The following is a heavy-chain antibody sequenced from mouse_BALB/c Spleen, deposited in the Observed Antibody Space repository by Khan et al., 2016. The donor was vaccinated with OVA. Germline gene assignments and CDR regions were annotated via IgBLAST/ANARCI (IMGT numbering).Heavy chain of an antibody. D-gene: IGHD2-2*01. CDR1: GYTFTSYY. V-gene: IGHV1S56*01. J-gene: IGHJ3*01. CDR2: IYPGNVSP. Sequence: QVQLQQSGPELVKPGASVRISCKASGYTFTSYYIHWVKQRPGQGLEWIGWIYPGNVSPDSNERFKGKATLTADKSSSTAYMQLSRLTSEDSAVYFCARAGYGSFAYWGQGTLVTVSA. CDR3: ARAGYGSFAY.